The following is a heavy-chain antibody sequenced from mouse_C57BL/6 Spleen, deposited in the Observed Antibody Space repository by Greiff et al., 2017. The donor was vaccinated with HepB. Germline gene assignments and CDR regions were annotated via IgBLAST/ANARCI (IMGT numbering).Heavy chain of an antibody. CDR3: ARWGDGAY. V-gene: IGHV1-54*01. D-gene: IGHD3-3*01. J-gene: IGHJ3*01. CDR1: GYAFTNYL. CDR2: INPGSGGT. Sequence: QVQLKESGAELVRPGTSVKVSCKASGYAFTNYLIEWVKQRPGQGLEWIGVINPGSGGTNYNEKFKGKATLTADKSSSTAYMQLSSLTSEDSAVYFCARWGDGAYWGQGTLVTVSA.